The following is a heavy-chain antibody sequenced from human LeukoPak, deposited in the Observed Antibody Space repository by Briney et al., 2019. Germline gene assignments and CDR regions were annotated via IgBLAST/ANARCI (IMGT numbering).Heavy chain of an antibody. D-gene: IGHD1-26*01. CDR2: IYYSGSI. CDR1: GGSISSSSYY. J-gene: IGHJ6*03. Sequence: SETLSLTCTVPGGSISSSSYYWGWIRQPPGKGLEWIGSIYYSGSIYYNPSLKSRVTICVDTSKNQFSLKLSSVTAADTAVYYCARMYSGSYLNHYYYYYYMDVWGKGTTVTVSS. V-gene: IGHV4-39*01. CDR3: ARMYSGSYLNHYYYYYYMDV.